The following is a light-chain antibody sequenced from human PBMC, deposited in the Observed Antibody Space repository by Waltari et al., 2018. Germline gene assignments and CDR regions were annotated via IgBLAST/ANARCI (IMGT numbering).Light chain of an antibody. CDR2: DAS. CDR1: QSISKY. Sequence: EIMLTQSPGTLSLSQGERATLYCRASQSISKYLAWYQQKPGQAPRLLIYDASIRATGIPDRFSGSGYGTDFSLTISRLEPEDYAVYYCQKYGSLPATFGRGTKVEIK. J-gene: IGKJ1*01. V-gene: IGKV3-20*01. CDR3: QKYGSLPAT.